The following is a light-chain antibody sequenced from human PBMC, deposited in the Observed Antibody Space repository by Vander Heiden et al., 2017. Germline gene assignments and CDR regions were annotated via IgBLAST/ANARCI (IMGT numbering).Light chain of an antibody. V-gene: IGKV1-5*01. CDR2: DAS. CDR3: QQYNSYSALT. Sequence: DIQMTQSPSTLSASVGDRVTITCRASQSISSWLAWYQQKPGKAPKLLIYDASSLESGGPSRFSGSGSGTEFTLTISSLQPDDFATYYCQQYNSYSALTFGGGTKVEIK. CDR1: QSISSW. J-gene: IGKJ4*01.